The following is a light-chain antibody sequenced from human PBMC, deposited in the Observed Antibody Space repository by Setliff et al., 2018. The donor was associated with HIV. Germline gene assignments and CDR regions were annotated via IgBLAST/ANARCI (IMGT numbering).Light chain of an antibody. CDR3: CSNTGSNTYV. V-gene: IGLV2-23*01. CDR2: QAT. Sequence: QSALTQPASVSGSPGQSITISCTGTSSDIGRYNLVSWYQQYPGKAPKLMIYQATKRPSGVSNRFSGSKSGNTASLTISGLPAEDEADYYCCSNTGSNTYVVGSGTKV. J-gene: IGLJ1*01. CDR1: SSDIGRYNL.